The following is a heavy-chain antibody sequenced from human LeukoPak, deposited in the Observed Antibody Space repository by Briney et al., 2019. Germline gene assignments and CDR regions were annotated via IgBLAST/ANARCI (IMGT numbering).Heavy chain of an antibody. J-gene: IGHJ4*02. V-gene: IGHV1-18*01. CDR2: ISAYNGNT. CDR1: GYTFTSYG. D-gene: IGHD3-9*01. Sequence: GASVKVSCKASGYTFTSYGISWVRQAPGQGLEWMGWISAYNGNTNYAQKLQGRVTMTTDTSTSTAYMELRSLRSDDTAVYYRARRNGLRYFDWLLDYWGQGTLVTVSS. CDR3: ARRNGLRYFDWLLDY.